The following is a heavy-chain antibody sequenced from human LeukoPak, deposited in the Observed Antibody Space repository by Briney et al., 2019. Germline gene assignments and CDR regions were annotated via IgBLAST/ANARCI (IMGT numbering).Heavy chain of an antibody. J-gene: IGHJ4*02. Sequence: KTSETLSLTCSVSGGSISSSSYFWGWIRQPPGKGLEWIGYIYYSGSTNYNPSLKSRVTISVDTSKNQFSLKLSSVTAADTAVYYCAITYYDILTGFDYWGQGTLVTVSS. V-gene: IGHV4-61*05. CDR1: GGSISSSSYF. D-gene: IGHD3-9*01. CDR3: AITYYDILTGFDY. CDR2: IYYSGST.